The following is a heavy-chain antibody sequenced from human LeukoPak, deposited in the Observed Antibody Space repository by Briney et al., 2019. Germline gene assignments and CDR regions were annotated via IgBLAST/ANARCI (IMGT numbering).Heavy chain of an antibody. CDR3: ARELSATYDSSGY. Sequence: ASVKVSCKASGYTFTGYYMHWVRQAPGQGLEWMGWINPNSGGTNYAQKFQGRVTMTRDTSISTAYMELSRLRSDDTAVYYCARELSATYDSSGYWGQGTLVTVSS. J-gene: IGHJ4*02. CDR2: INPNSGGT. V-gene: IGHV1-2*02. D-gene: IGHD3-22*01. CDR1: GYTFTGYY.